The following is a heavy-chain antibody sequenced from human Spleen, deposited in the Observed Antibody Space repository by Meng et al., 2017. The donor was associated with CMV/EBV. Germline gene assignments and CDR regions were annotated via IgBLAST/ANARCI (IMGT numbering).Heavy chain of an antibody. D-gene: IGHD6-13*01. CDR3: ARRWAAAGTGGFDP. CDR2: ISSSGSTI. J-gene: IGHJ5*02. CDR1: GFTFSDYY. V-gene: IGHV3-11*04. Sequence: ASGFTFSDYYRSWIRQAPGKGLEWVSYISSSGSTIYYADSVKGRFTISRDNAKNSLYLQMNSLRAEDTAVYYCARRWAAAGTGGFDPWGQGTLVTVSS.